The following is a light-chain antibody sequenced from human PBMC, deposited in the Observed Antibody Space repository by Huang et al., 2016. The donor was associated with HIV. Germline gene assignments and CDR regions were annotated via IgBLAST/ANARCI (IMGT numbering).Light chain of an antibody. CDR3: QQRSGWLT. V-gene: IGKV3-11*01. J-gene: IGKJ4*01. CDR1: QSISTY. Sequence: EIVLSQSPATLALSPGERATFSCRASQSISTYLAWYQHRPGQSPRLLIYDASKRAVGVPTRFSGRGSGTGFTLTISSLEPEDFAVYFCQQRSGWLTFGGGTRVDI. CDR2: DAS.